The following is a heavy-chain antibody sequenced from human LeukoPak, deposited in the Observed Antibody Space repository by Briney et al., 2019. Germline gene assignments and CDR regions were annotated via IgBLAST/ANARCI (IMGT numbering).Heavy chain of an antibody. CDR2: IYYSGST. J-gene: IGHJ4*02. Sequence: SETLSLTCTVSGGSISSGGYYWSWIRQHPGKGLEWIGYIYYSGSTYYNPSLKSRVSISVDTSKNQFSLKLSSVTAADTAVYYCARAEPDRAARLWGSSGHYFDYWGQGTLVTVSS. V-gene: IGHV4-31*03. D-gene: IGHD6-6*01. CDR3: ARAEPDRAARLWGSSGHYFDY. CDR1: GGSISSGGYY.